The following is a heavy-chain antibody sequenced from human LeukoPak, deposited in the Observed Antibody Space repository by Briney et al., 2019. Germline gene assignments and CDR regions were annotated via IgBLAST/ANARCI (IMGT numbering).Heavy chain of an antibody. CDR2: VYTDDST. CDR1: AFTVSSNF. Sequence: GGSLRLSCATSAFTVSSNFMSWVRQAPGKALEWVSIVYTDDSTYYADSVKGRFTISRDNSKNTVYLHMNSLRADDTAVYFCARALPEASHTSFDYWGQGTLVTVPS. CDR3: ARALPEASHTSFDY. V-gene: IGHV3-66*01. J-gene: IGHJ4*02. D-gene: IGHD2-2*01.